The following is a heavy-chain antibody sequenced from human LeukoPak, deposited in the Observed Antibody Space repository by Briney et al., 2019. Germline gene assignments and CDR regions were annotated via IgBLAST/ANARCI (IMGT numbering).Heavy chain of an antibody. Sequence: PGGSLRLSCAASGFTFSSYEMNWVRQAPGKGLEWVSYISSSSSTIYYADSVKGRFTISRDNAKNSLYLQMNSLRAEDTAVYYCAREGGYYCSSTSCYGRYFDYWGQGTLVTVSS. D-gene: IGHD2-2*01. CDR3: AREGGYYCSSTSCYGRYFDY. CDR1: GFTFSSYE. CDR2: ISSSSSTI. V-gene: IGHV3-48*01. J-gene: IGHJ4*02.